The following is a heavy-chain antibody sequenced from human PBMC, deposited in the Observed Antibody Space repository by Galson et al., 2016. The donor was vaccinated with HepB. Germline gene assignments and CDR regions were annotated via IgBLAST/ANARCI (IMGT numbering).Heavy chain of an antibody. D-gene: IGHD6-25*01. CDR2: IKQDGSEK. J-gene: IGHJ4*02. CDR3: TREGFSSGPDLDN. CDR1: GFTFSSYW. V-gene: IGHV3-7*03. Sequence: SLRLSCAASGFTFSSYWMSWVRQAPGKGLEWVANIKQDGSEKYYVDSVKGRFTISRDNAKNSLYLQMNSLKTEDTAVHYCTREGFSSGPDLDNWGQGTLVTVSS.